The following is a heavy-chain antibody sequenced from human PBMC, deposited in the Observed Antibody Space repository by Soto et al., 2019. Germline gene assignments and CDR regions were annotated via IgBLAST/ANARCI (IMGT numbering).Heavy chain of an antibody. D-gene: IGHD3-22*01. CDR2: IDPSDSYT. CDR1: GYSFTSYW. J-gene: IGHJ6*02. Sequence: GESLKISCKGSGYSFTSYWISWVRQMPGKGLEWMGRIDPSDSYTNYSPSFQGHVTISADKSISTAYLQWSSLKASDTAMYYCARGNSSGYFHYYYYGMYVWGQGTTVTVSS. CDR3: ARGNSSGYFHYYYYGMYV. V-gene: IGHV5-10-1*01.